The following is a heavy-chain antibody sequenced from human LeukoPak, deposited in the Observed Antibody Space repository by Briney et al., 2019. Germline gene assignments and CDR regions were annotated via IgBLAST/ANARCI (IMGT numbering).Heavy chain of an antibody. Sequence: GRSLRLSCAASGFTFNYYAMSWVRQAPGKGLEWVSGISDNVGSTYYTDSVKGRFTISRDNTKNTVYLQMNNLRPDDTAVYFCARHDSFIPYWGQGTLVTVSS. CDR3: ARHDSFIPY. CDR2: ISDNVGST. J-gene: IGHJ4*02. V-gene: IGHV3-23*01. CDR1: GFTFNYYA. D-gene: IGHD5-18*01.